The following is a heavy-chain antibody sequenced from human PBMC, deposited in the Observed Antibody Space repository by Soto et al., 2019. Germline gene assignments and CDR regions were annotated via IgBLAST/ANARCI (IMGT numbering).Heavy chain of an antibody. J-gene: IGHJ3*02. D-gene: IGHD3-22*01. V-gene: IGHV1-69*01. Sequence: QVQLVQSGAEVKKPGSSVKVSCKASGGTFSSYAISWVRQAPGQGLEWMGGIIPIFGTANYAQKFQGRVTIIAYESTSTAYMELSSLRSEDTAVYYCARRRTYYYDSSGYYPGAFDIWGQGTMVTVSS. CDR1: GGTFSSYA. CDR3: ARRRTYYYDSSGYYPGAFDI. CDR2: IIPIFGTA.